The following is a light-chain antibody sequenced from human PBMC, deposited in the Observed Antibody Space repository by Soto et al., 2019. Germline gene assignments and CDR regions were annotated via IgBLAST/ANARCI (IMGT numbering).Light chain of an antibody. J-gene: IGKJ4*01. CDR1: QSVSGSY. V-gene: IGKV3-15*01. CDR3: QQYDKWPLT. CDR2: GAS. Sequence: EIVLTQSPGTLSLSPGERATLSCRASQSVSGSYLAWYQQKPGQPPRLLIYGASTRATGIPARFSGSGSGTEFTLTISSLQSEDFAVYYCQQYDKWPLTFGGGTTVDIK.